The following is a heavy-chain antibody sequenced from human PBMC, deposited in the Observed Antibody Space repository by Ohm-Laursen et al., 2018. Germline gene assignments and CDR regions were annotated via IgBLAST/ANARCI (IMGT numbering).Heavy chain of an antibody. CDR1: GFTFSSYG. V-gene: IGHV3-30*18. D-gene: IGHD1-14*01. CDR2: ISYDGSNK. J-gene: IGHJ4*02. CDR3: AKDTGIRYTWAHFDY. Sequence: SLRLSCTASGFTFSSYGMHWVRQAPGKGLEWVAVISYDGSNKYYADSVKGRFTISRDNSKSTLYLQMNSLRAEDTAVYYCAKDTGIRYTWAHFDYWGQGTLVTVSS.